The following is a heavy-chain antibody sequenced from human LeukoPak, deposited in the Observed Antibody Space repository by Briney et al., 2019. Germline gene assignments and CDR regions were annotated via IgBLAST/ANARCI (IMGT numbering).Heavy chain of an antibody. D-gene: IGHD2-21*02. V-gene: IGHV3-23*01. Sequence: GGSLRLSCAASGFTFSNYAMNWVRQAPGKGLEWVSGISESGGSTYYADSVKGRFTISRDNSKNTLYLQMNSLRAEDTAVYYCAKARIVVVTAIHARPDYWGQGTLVTVSS. CDR2: ISESGGST. CDR1: GFTFSNYA. J-gene: IGHJ4*02. CDR3: AKARIVVVTAIHARPDY.